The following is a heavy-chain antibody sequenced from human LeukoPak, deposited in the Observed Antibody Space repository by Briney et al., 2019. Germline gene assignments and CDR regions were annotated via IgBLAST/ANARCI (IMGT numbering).Heavy chain of an antibody. CDR1: GFTFSSYG. Sequence: GGSLRLSCAASGFTFSSYGMHWVRQAPGKGLEWVAFIRYDGSNKYYADSVKGRFTISRDNYKKTLYLQMNSLRGEDTAMYYCARDLDYFDSSGSHRRRNYFDYWGQGTLVTVSS. CDR3: ARDLDYFDSSGSHRRRNYFDY. V-gene: IGHV3-30*02. D-gene: IGHD3-22*01. J-gene: IGHJ4*02. CDR2: IRYDGSNK.